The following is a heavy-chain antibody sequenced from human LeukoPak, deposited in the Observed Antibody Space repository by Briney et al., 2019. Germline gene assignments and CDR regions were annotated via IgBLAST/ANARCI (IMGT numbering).Heavy chain of an antibody. J-gene: IGHJ6*03. CDR2: INHSGST. V-gene: IGHV4-34*01. Sequence: SETLSLTCAVYGGSFSGYYWSWIRQPPGKGLEWIGEINHSGSTNYNPSLKSRVTISVDTSKNQFSLKLSSVTAADTAVYYCARGYGGYNLHYYYCMDVWGKGTTVTVSS. CDR3: ARGYGGYNLHYYYCMDV. CDR1: GGSFSGYY. D-gene: IGHD4-17*01.